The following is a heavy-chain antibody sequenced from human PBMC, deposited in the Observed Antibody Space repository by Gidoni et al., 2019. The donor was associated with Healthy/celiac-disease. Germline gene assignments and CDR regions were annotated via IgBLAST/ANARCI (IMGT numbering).Heavy chain of an antibody. J-gene: IGHJ4*02. CDR3: ARLGVVTPTWFDY. CDR2: IIPIVGTA. V-gene: IGHV1-69*01. D-gene: IGHD3-3*01. Sequence: QVQLVQSGAEVPKPGSSVTVSCQVSGRTFSSDAISWVRQAPGKGLEWMGGIIPIVGTANDAQKFKGRVTITAEESTSTAYMELSSLRAEDTAVYYCARLGVVTPTWFDYWGQGTLVTVSS. CDR1: GRTFSSDA.